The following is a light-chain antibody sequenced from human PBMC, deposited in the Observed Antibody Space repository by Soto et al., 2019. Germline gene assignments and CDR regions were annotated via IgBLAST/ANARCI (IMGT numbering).Light chain of an antibody. CDR2: RAS. Sequence: EILLTQSPATLAVSPGEGATLSCRASQSVRDNLARYQQKPGQAPRLLIYRASTRATGVPARFSGSGSGTEFTLTISSLQSEDVSVYFCQHYNFWPHTFGQGTKVDIK. CDR1: QSVRDN. J-gene: IGKJ2*01. CDR3: QHYNFWPHT. V-gene: IGKV3-15*01.